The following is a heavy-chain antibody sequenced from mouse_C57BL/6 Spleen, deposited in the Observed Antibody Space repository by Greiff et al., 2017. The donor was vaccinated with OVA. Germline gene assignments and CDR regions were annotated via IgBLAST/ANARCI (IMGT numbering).Heavy chain of an antibody. D-gene: IGHD2-14*01. CDR3: ARDGSYYRYDGGDAMDY. CDR1: GFTFSDYY. V-gene: IGHV5-4*02. CDR2: ISDGGSYT. Sequence: DVKLVESGGGLVKPGGSLKLSCAASGFTFSDYYMYWVRQTPEKRLEWVATISDGGSYTYYPDSVKGRFTISRDNAKNNLYLQMSSLKSEDTAMYYCARDGSYYRYDGGDAMDYWGQGTSVTVSS. J-gene: IGHJ4*01.